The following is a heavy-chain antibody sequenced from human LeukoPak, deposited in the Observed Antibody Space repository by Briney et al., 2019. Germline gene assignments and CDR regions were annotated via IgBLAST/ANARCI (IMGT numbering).Heavy chain of an antibody. V-gene: IGHV4-59*08. Sequence: SETLSLTCTVSGGSISSYYWSWIRQPPGKGLEWIGYIYYSGSTNYNPSLKSRVTISVDTSKNQFSLKLSSVTAADTAVYYCARVGAYVVRGVIYDYWGQGTLVTVSS. CDR3: ARVGAYVVRGVIYDY. D-gene: IGHD3-10*01. CDR1: GGSISSYY. J-gene: IGHJ4*02. CDR2: IYYSGST.